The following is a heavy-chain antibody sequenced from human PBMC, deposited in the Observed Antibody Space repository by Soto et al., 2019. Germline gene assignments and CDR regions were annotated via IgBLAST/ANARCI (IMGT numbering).Heavy chain of an antibody. V-gene: IGHV4-38-2*01. D-gene: IGHD3-10*01. CDR2: VDHSGRT. J-gene: IGHJ4*02. Sequence: SETLSLTCAVSGYSINSDYYWGWIRQPPGKGLEWIGSVDHSGRTYYSPSLRSRLTIFIDTSKNQFSLRLTSVTAADTAMYFCAKKGYYPSGKIDLFDSWGPGTLVTVSS. CDR1: GYSINSDYY. CDR3: AKKGYYPSGKIDLFDS.